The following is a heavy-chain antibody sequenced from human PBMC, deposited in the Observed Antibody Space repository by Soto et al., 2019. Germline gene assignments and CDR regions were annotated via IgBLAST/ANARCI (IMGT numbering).Heavy chain of an antibody. D-gene: IGHD3-3*01. CDR1: GYSVNSYG. Sequence: QAQLMQSGPEVKNPGASVKVSCKASGYSVNSYGISWVRQAPGKGLEWMGWISAASGNTSYAQDLQGRLTMTTDTSTSTAYLELRSLPSDDTAVYYCARDSKFYGFWSGYYRFDTWGQGTLVSVSS. CDR3: ARDSKFYGFWSGYYRFDT. CDR2: ISAASGNT. J-gene: IGHJ5*02. V-gene: IGHV1-18*01.